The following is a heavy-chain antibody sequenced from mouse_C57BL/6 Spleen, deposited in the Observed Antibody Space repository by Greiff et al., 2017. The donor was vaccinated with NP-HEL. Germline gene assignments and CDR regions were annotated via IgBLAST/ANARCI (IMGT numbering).Heavy chain of an antibody. CDR2: ISSGSSTI. CDR3: ARKNYYGSSPRFDY. CDR1: GFTFSDYG. V-gene: IGHV5-17*01. J-gene: IGHJ2*01. D-gene: IGHD1-1*01. Sequence: EVMLVESGGGLVKPGGSLKLSCAASGFTFSDYGMHWVRQAPEKGLEWVAYISSGSSTIYYADTVKGRFTISRDNAKNTLFLQMTSLRSEDTAMYYCARKNYYGSSPRFDYWGQGTTLTVSS.